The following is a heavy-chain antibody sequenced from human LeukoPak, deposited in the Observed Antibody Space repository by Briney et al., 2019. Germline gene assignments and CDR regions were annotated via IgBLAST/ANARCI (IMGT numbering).Heavy chain of an antibody. CDR2: INPNSGGP. CDR1: GYTFTGYY. Sequence: ASVKVSCKASGYTFTGYYMHWVRQPPEQGLEWMGWINPNSGGPNYAQKFQGRVTMTGDTSISTAYMELSRLTSDDMALYYCVRGDGYSSTSPFDYWGQGTLVTVSS. D-gene: IGHD2-2*01. V-gene: IGHV1-2*02. CDR3: VRGDGYSSTSPFDY. J-gene: IGHJ4*02.